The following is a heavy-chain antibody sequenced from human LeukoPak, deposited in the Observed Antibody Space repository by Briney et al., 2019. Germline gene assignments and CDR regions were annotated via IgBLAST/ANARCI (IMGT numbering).Heavy chain of an antibody. CDR1: GFTFSSYA. CDR2: ISYDGSNK. V-gene: IGHV3-30*04. D-gene: IGHD6-19*01. J-gene: IGHJ4*02. CDR3: AREGAVAGIFDY. Sequence: GGSLRLSCAASGFTFSSYAMHWVRQAPGKGLEWVAVISYDGSNKYYADSVKGRFTISRDNFKNTLYLQMNSLRAEDTAVYYCAREGAVAGIFDYWGQGTLVTVSS.